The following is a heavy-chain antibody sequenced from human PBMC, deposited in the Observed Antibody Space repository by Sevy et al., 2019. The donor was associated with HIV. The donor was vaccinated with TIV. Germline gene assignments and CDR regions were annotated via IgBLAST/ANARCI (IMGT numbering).Heavy chain of an antibody. V-gene: IGHV3-33*01. J-gene: IGHJ4*02. CDR3: ARDPRMYGDYLLAYFDS. CDR2: IGYDGSNK. CDR1: GFTPSTYG. D-gene: IGHD2-8*01. Sequence: GESLKISCAASGFTPSTYGIHWVRQAPGKGLEWMAVIGYDGSNKYYADSVKGRFTISRDNSKNTLFLQMDSLRAEDTAVYYCARDPRMYGDYLLAYFDSWGQGTLVTVSS.